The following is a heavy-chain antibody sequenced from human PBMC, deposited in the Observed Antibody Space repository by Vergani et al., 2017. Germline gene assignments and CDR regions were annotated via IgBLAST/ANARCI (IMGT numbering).Heavy chain of an antibody. Sequence: QVQLVQSGAEVKKPGAAVKVSCKASGYYFTDNYLHWVRQAPGQGLEWMGRITPQNGCTQYAEKFKGRVTMTRDTSITTAYMELTSLTSDDTAVYYCVRGGTFDWLSTWGQGTLVTVSS. CDR2: ITPQNGCT. CDR1: GYYFTDNY. V-gene: IGHV1-2*02. CDR3: VRGGTFDWLST. D-gene: IGHD3-9*01. J-gene: IGHJ5*02.